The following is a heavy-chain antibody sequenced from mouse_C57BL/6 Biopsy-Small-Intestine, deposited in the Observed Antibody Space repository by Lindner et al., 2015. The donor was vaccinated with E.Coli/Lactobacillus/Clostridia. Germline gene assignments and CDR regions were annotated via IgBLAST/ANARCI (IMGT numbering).Heavy chain of an antibody. CDR2: IDPYNGAT. V-gene: IGHV1-20*01. CDR3: ARSKGDYWYFDV. CDR1: GYSFTGYN. D-gene: IGHD2-13*01. J-gene: IGHJ1*01. Sequence: VQLQESGPELVKPGASVKMSCKASGYSFTGYNMHWVKQSHGKSLEWIGYIDPYNGATFYNQKFKGKATLTVDKSSSTAHMELRSLTSEDSAVYYCARSKGDYWYFDVWGAGTTVTVSS.